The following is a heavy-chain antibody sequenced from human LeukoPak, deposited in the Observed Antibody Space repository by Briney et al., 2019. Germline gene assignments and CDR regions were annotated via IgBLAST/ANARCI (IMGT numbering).Heavy chain of an antibody. CDR3: ARVGDTAMAPFAW. CDR1: GGSISSYY. J-gene: IGHJ4*02. D-gene: IGHD5-18*01. CDR2: VNHSGST. V-gene: IGHV4-34*01. Sequence: NPSETLSLTCTVSGGSISSYYWSWIRQPPGKGLEWIGEVNHSGSTYYNPSLKSRVTISVDTSKNQFSLKLSSVTAADTAVYYCARVGDTAMAPFAWWGQGTLVTVSS.